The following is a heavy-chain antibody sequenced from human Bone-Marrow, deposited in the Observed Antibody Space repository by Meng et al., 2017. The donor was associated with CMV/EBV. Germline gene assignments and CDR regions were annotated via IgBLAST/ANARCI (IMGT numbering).Heavy chain of an antibody. CDR3: ARVSGYCSGGTCPFDY. J-gene: IGHJ4*02. V-gene: IGHV1-2*02. CDR1: GYTFTDYY. CDR2: INPNSGGT. Sequence: ASVKVSCKASGYTFTDYYMHWVRQAPGQGLEWMGWINPNSGGTNCVQKFQGRVTMTRDTSVSTAYMELSRLGSDDTAVYYCARVSGYCSGGTCPFDYWGQGTLVTVSS. D-gene: IGHD2-15*01.